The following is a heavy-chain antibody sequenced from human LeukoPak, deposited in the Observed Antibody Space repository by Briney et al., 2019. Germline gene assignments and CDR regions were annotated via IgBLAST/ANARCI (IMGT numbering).Heavy chain of an antibody. J-gene: IGHJ3*02. CDR1: GGSVSSNSAA. CDR3: ARAIAVAGPGAFDI. D-gene: IGHD6-19*01. CDR2: TYYRSKWYN. Sequence: SQTLSLTCAISGGSVSSNSAAWNWIRQSPSRGLEWLGRTYYRSKWYNDYAVSVKSRITINPDTSKNQFSLQLNSVTPEDTAVYYCARAIAVAGPGAFDIWGQGTMVTVSS. V-gene: IGHV6-1*01.